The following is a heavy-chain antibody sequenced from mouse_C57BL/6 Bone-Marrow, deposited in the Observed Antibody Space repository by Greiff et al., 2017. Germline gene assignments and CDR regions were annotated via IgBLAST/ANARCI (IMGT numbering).Heavy chain of an antibody. CDR3: ARWIYAMDY. Sequence: LQESGAELVRPGTSVKVSCKASGYAFTNYLIEWVKQRPGQGLEWIGVINPGSGGTNYNEKFKGKATLTADKSSSTAYMQLSSLTSEDSAVYFCARWIYAMDYWGQGTSVTVSS. V-gene: IGHV1-54*01. CDR2: INPGSGGT. CDR1: GYAFTNYL. J-gene: IGHJ4*01.